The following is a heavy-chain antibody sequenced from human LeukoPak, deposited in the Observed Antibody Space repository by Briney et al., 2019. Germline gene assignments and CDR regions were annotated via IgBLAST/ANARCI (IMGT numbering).Heavy chain of an antibody. V-gene: IGHV4-39*01. Sequence: TSETLSLTCTVSGGSISTPGYYWGWIRQPPGKRLEWIGSLYHSGSTYYKPSLKSRATISVDKSKNQCSLKLRSVTAADAAVYYCARHALATVTDPSFDYWGQGTLVTVSS. CDR3: ARHALATVTDPSFDY. CDR2: LYHSGST. D-gene: IGHD2-21*02. J-gene: IGHJ4*02. CDR1: GGSISTPGYY.